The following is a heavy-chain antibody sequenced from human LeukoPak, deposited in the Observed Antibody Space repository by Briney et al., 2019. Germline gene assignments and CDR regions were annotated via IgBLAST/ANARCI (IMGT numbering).Heavy chain of an antibody. CDR1: RDIFSDSY. CDR3: ARDPVAFDI. CDR2: INPNSGGT. Sequence: ASVKVSCKAPRDIFSDSYIHWVRQAPGQGLEWMGRINPNSGGTNYAQKFQGRVTMTRDTSISTAYMKLSRLRSDDTAVYYCARDPVAFDIWGQGTMVTVSS. J-gene: IGHJ3*02. V-gene: IGHV1-2*06.